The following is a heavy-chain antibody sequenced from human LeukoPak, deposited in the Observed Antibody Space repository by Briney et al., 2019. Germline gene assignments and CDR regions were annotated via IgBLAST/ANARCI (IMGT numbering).Heavy chain of an antibody. D-gene: IGHD6-19*01. CDR2: INHSGST. Sequence: SETLPLTCAVYGGSFSGYYWSWIRQPPGKGLEWIGEINHSGSTNYNPSLKSRVTISVDTSKNQFSLKLSSVTAADTAVYYCARSGSSGWYTSAFDIWGQGTMVTVSS. V-gene: IGHV4-34*01. J-gene: IGHJ3*02. CDR1: GGSFSGYY. CDR3: ARSGSSGWYTSAFDI.